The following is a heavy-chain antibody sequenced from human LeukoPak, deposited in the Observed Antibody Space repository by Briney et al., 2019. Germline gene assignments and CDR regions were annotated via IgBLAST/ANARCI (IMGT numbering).Heavy chain of an antibody. D-gene: IGHD3/OR15-3a*01. V-gene: IGHV3-23*01. CDR1: GFTFSSYA. Sequence: PGGSLRLSCAASGFTFSSYAMSWVRQAPGKGLEWVSAISGSGGSTHYADSVKGRFTIYRDNSKNTLYLQMNSLRAEDTAVYYFAKGARTHFDFWIGSYYYYYMEVWAKGPTFT. CDR3: AKGARTHFDFWIGSYYYYYMEV. CDR2: ISGSGGST. J-gene: IGHJ6*03.